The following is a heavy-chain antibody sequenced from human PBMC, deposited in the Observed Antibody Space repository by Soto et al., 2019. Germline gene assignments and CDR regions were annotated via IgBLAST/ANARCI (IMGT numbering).Heavy chain of an antibody. CDR2: INHSGST. CDR3: ARATHPDLTDLYSSGWYVGY. D-gene: IGHD6-19*01. CDR1: GGSFSGYY. V-gene: IGHV4-34*01. J-gene: IGHJ4*02. Sequence: SETLSLTCAVYGGSFSGYYWSWIRQPPGKGLEWIGEINHSGSTNYNPSLKSRVTISVDTSKNQFSLKLSSVTAADTAVYYCARATHPDLTDLYSSGWYVGYWGQGTLVTVSS.